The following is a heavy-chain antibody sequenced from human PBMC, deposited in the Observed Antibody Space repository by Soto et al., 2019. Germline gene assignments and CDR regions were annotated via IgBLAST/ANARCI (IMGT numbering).Heavy chain of an antibody. D-gene: IGHD6-13*01. V-gene: IGHV3-43*01. CDR3: AKDRGAAAGLHYYYYGMDV. J-gene: IGHJ6*02. CDR1: GFTFSSYT. Sequence: PGGSLRLSCAASGFTFSSYTMHWVRQAPGKGLEWVSLISWDGGSTYYADSVKGRFTISRDNSKNSLYLQMNSLRTEDTALYYCAKDRGAAAGLHYYYYGMDVWGQGTTVTVSS. CDR2: ISWDGGST.